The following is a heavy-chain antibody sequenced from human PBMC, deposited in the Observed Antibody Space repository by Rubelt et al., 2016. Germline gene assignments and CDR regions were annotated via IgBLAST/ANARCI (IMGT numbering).Heavy chain of an antibody. V-gene: IGHV3-66*01. D-gene: IGHD3-22*01. CDR3: AREMIYSSGYYI. CDR1: GFNVSTNY. Sequence: EVQLVESGGGLVQPGRSLRLSCAASGFNVSTNYMSWVRQAPGKGLEWGSDIFSAGSAYYADSVKARFTISRDNSKNTLYLQMNSQRAEDTAVYYCAREMIYSSGYYIWGQGTLVTVSS. CDR2: IFSAGSA. J-gene: IGHJ4*02.